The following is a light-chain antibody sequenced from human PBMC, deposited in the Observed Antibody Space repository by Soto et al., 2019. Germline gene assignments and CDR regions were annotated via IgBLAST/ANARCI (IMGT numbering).Light chain of an antibody. Sequence: EIVLTQSPATLSLSPGERATLSCRASQSVSRYLAWYQQKPGQAPRLLIYSASNRATGIPARFSGSGSGTDFTPTISSLDPEDFAVYYCQQRSNWPLTFGGGTKVEIK. CDR3: QQRSNWPLT. CDR1: QSVSRY. CDR2: SAS. V-gene: IGKV3-11*01. J-gene: IGKJ4*01.